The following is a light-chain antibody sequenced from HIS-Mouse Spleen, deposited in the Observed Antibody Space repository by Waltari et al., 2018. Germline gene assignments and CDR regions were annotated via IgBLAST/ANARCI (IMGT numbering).Light chain of an antibody. Sequence: SYVLTQPPSVSVAPGKTARITCGGNNIGSKSVHWYQQKPGQAPVLGAYGDRDRPSGFPERFSGSNSGNTATLTISRVEAGDEADYYCQVWDSSSDHVVFGGGTKLTVL. CDR3: QVWDSSSDHVV. CDR2: GDR. CDR1: NIGSKS. V-gene: IGLV3-21*03. J-gene: IGLJ2*01.